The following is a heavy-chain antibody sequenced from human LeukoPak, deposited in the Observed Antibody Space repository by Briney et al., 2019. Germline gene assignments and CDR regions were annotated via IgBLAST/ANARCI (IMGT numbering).Heavy chain of an antibody. CDR3: ARDLGDFWSGYHR. CDR2: IKQDGSEK. V-gene: IGHV3-7*01. CDR1: GFTFSSYW. Sequence: GGSLRLSCAASGFTFSSYWMSWVRQAPGKGLEWVANIKQDGSEKYYVDSVKGRFTISRDNAKNSLYLQMNSLRAEDTAVYYCARDLGDFWSGYHRWGQGTMVTVSS. D-gene: IGHD3-3*01. J-gene: IGHJ3*01.